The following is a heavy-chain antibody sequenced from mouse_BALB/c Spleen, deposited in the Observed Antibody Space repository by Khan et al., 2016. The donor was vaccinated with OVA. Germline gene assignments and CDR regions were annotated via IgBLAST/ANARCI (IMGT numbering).Heavy chain of an antibody. CDR3: ARDYYDSRGALDY. V-gene: IGHV5-9-1*01. CDR1: GFTFSSYA. Sequence: EVELVESGGGLVKPGGSLKLSCAASGFTFSSYAMSWVRQTPEKRLEWVATISSGANYTYFPDSVKGRFTIYRDNAKNTLYLQMSSLRSEDTAMSYSARDYYDSRGALDYWGQGTSVTVSS. J-gene: IGHJ4*01. CDR2: ISSGANYT. D-gene: IGHD1-1*01.